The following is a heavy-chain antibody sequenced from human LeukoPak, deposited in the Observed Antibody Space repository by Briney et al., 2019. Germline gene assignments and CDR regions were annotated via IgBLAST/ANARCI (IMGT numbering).Heavy chain of an antibody. CDR3: ARDRQQLVLAY. D-gene: IGHD6-13*01. CDR1: GFTFSSYS. J-gene: IGHJ4*02. V-gene: IGHV3-21*01. Sequence: GGSLRPSCAASGFTFSSYSMNWVRQAPGKGLEWVSSISSSSSYIYYADSVKGRFTISRDNAKNSLYLQMNSLRAEDTAVYYCARDRQQLVLAYWGQGTLVTVSS. CDR2: ISSSSSYI.